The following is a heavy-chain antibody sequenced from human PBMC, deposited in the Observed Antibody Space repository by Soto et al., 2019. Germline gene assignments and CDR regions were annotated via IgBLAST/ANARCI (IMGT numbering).Heavy chain of an antibody. V-gene: IGHV4-39*01. CDR1: GGSISSSSYY. J-gene: IGHJ4*02. CDR3: ARHLGVDFWQMYFDY. Sequence: TSETLSLTCTVSGGSISSSSYYWGWIRQPPGKGLEWIGSIYYSGSTYYNPSLKSRVTISVDTSKNQFSLKLSSVTAADTAVYYCARHLGVDFWQMYFDYWGQGTLVTVSS. CDR2: IYYSGST. D-gene: IGHD3-3*01.